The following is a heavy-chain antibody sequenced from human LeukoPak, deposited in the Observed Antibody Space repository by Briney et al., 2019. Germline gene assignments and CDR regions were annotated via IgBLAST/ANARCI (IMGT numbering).Heavy chain of an antibody. D-gene: IGHD1-26*01. V-gene: IGHV3-30*03. CDR3: ARGTYGLRIDNWFDP. Sequence: GGSLRLSCAASGFTFSSYSMNWVRQAPGKGLEWVAVISYDGSNKYYADSVKGRFTISRDNSKNTLYLQMNSLRAEDTAVYYCARGTYGLRIDNWFDPWGQGTLVTVSS. J-gene: IGHJ5*02. CDR2: ISYDGSNK. CDR1: GFTFSSYS.